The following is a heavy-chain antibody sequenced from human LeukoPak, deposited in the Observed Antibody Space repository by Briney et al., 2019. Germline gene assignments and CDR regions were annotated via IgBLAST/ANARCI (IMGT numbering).Heavy chain of an antibody. CDR2: IYYSGST. V-gene: IGHV4-59*12. J-gene: IGHJ3*02. CDR1: GGSLSSYY. Sequence: SETLSLTCTVSGGSLSSYYWSWIRQPPGKGLEWIGYIYYSGSTNYNPSLKSRVTISVDTSKNQFSLKLNSVTAADTAMYYCARSSPREYAFDIWGQGTMVTVSS. CDR3: ARSSPREYAFDI.